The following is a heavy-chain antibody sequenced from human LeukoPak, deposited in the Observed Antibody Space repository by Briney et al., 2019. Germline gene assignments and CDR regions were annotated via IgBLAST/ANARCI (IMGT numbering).Heavy chain of an antibody. CDR2: IYTSWST. J-gene: IGHJ4*02. V-gene: IGHV4-4*07. CDR1: GGSISSYY. CDR3: ARGGSGSFDY. D-gene: IGHD3-22*01. Sequence: SETLSLTCTVSGGSISSYYWSWIRQPAGKGLEWIGRIYTSWSTNYNPYLKSRVTMSVGTSKNQFSLKLSYVTAADTAVYYCARGGSGSFDYWGQGTLVTVSS.